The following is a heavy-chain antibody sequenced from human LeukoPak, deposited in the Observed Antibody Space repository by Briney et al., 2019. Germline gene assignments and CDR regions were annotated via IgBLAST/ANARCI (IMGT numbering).Heavy chain of an antibody. Sequence: HGESLKISCKGSGYSFTSYWIGWVRQMPGKGLEWMGIIYPGDSDTRYSPSFQGQVTISADKSISTAYLQWSSLKASDTAMYYCARHYPGIAVAGMVGGDAFDIWGQGTMVTVSS. CDR1: GYSFTSYW. V-gene: IGHV5-51*01. CDR2: IYPGDSDT. D-gene: IGHD6-19*01. J-gene: IGHJ3*02. CDR3: ARHYPGIAVAGMVGGDAFDI.